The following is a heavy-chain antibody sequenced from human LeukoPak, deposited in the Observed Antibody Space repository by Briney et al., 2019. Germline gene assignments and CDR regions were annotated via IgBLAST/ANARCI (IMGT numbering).Heavy chain of an antibody. CDR3: ARQGSDDFLDY. CDR1: GFTFSDYY. Sequence: GGSLRLSCAASGFTFSDYYMSWVRQAPGKGLEWVSYISSGGSTIYYADSVKGRFTISRDNAKNSLYLQMNSLRAEDTAVYYCARQGSDDFLDYWGQGTLVTVSS. J-gene: IGHJ4*02. D-gene: IGHD2-15*01. V-gene: IGHV3-11*01. CDR2: ISSGGSTI.